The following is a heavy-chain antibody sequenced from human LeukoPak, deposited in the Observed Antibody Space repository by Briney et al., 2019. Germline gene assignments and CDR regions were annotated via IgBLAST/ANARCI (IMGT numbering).Heavy chain of an antibody. J-gene: IGHJ4*02. V-gene: IGHV1-24*01. CDR3: AAGRPYSLLDY. Sequence: ASVKVSCTVSGSSVTELSLYWVRQAPGKGLESMGGFDVIDSETFYAQKFQGRVTMTEDSSTDTAYMELRSLTSDDTALYYCAAGRPYSLLDYWGQGTLVTVSS. CDR2: FDVIDSET. D-gene: IGHD5-18*01. CDR1: GSSVTELS.